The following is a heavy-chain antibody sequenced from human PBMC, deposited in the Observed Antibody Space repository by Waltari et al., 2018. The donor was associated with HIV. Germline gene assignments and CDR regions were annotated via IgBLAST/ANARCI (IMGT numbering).Heavy chain of an antibody. CDR3: ARERYWSGGSCPFDC. V-gene: IGHV4-39*07. J-gene: IGHJ4*02. D-gene: IGHD2-15*01. Sequence: QLQLQESGPGLVKPSETLSLTCTVSGGSISSSSYYWGWIRQPPGKGLEGIGRIYYSGITLHNPALKGRVTISVDTTKNQFSLKLSSVTAADTPVYYCARERYWSGGSCPFDCWGQGTLVTVSS. CDR2: IYYSGIT. CDR1: GGSISSSSYY.